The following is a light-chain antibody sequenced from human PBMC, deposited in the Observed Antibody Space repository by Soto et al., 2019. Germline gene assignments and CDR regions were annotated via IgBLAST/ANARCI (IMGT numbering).Light chain of an antibody. CDR1: QSVSSSF. Sequence: EIVLTQSPGTLSVSPGERATLSCWASQSVSSSFVAWYQQKPGQAPRLLIYGASSRAAGIPDRFSGSGSGTDFTLTISSLQPDDFATYYCQQYTTFGQGTKVDIK. J-gene: IGKJ1*01. CDR2: GAS. V-gene: IGKV3-20*01. CDR3: QQYTT.